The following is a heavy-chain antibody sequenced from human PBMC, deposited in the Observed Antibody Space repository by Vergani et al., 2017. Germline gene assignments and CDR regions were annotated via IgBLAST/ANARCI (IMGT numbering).Heavy chain of an antibody. CDR2: ISSSRSYI. CDR1: GFTFSSYS. V-gene: IGHV3-21*01. D-gene: IGHD3-3*01. J-gene: IGHJ4*02. Sequence: EVQLVESGGGLVKPGGSLRLSCAASGFTFSSYSMNWVRQAPGKGLEWVSSISSSRSYIYYADSVKGRFPISRDNAKNSLYLQMNSLRAGDTAVYYCARAPDRFLEWLARDWGQGTLVTVSS. CDR3: ARAPDRFLEWLARD.